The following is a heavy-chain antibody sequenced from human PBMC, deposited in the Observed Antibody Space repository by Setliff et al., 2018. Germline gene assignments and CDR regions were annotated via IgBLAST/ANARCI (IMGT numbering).Heavy chain of an antibody. J-gene: IGHJ6*03. CDR2: IYYSGST. D-gene: IGHD5-18*01. Sequence: SETLSLTCTVSGGSISSGGYYWSWIRQHPGKGLEWIGYIYYSGSTYYNPSLKSRVTISVDTSKNQFSLKLSSVTAADTAVYYCARVGGYSYGFGYYYMDVRGKGTTVTVSS. CDR3: ARVGGYSYGFGYYYMDV. CDR1: GGSISSGGYY. V-gene: IGHV4-31*03.